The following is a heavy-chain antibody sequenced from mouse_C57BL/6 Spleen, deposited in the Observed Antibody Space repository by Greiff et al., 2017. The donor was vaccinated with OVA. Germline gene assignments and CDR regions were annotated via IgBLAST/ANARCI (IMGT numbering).Heavy chain of an antibody. CDR2: IDPATGTT. J-gene: IGHJ2*01. V-gene: IGHV14-3*01. CDR3: ARGVDYDPYDFDY. D-gene: IGHD2-4*01. Sequence: VQLRQSVAELVRPGASVTLSCTASGFKFPTTYLHWVQPSPEQGLEWLGRIDPATGTTQDAPKFQGKDTITADTSSNTADLQRSSRTSEDTAIYYCARGVDYDPYDFDYGGQGTTLTVSS. CDR1: GFKFPTTY.